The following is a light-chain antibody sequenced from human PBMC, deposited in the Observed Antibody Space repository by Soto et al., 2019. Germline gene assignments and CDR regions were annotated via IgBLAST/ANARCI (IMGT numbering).Light chain of an antibody. Sequence: DIVMTQSPDSLAVSPGERATINCKSSQSVLYSSNNKNYLAWYQQRQGQPPKLLIYWASTQESGVPERFSGGKTRKYLTITSSILQDEYVAFYDCHKYNRPCTFGQGAKVEIK. CDR3: HKYNRPCT. CDR2: WAS. CDR1: QSVLYSSNNKNY. J-gene: IGKJ1*01. V-gene: IGKV4-1*01.